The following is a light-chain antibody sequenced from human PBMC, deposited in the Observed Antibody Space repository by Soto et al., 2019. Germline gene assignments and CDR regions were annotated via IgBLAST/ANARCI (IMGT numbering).Light chain of an antibody. CDR3: QQYGSSPPLT. Sequence: VMTQSPGTLSLSPEERATLSCRASQSVSSSYLAWSQQKPGQAPRLLIYSASSRATGIPDRFSGSGSGTDFTLTSSRLEPEDFAVYYCQQYGSSPPLTFGGGTKVDIK. J-gene: IGKJ4*01. CDR1: QSVSSSY. V-gene: IGKV3-20*01. CDR2: SAS.